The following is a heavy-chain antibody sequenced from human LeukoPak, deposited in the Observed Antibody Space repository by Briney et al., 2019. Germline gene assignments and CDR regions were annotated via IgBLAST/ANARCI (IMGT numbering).Heavy chain of an antibody. CDR1: GFTFSSYA. Sequence: GGSLRLSCAASGFTFSSYAMSWVRQAPGKGLEWVSAISGSGGSTYYADSVKGRFTISRDNSKNTLYLQMNSLRAEDAAVYYCAKDVASAYYDSSGYGAFDIWGQGTMVTVSS. J-gene: IGHJ3*02. D-gene: IGHD3-22*01. CDR2: ISGSGGST. CDR3: AKDVASAYYDSSGYGAFDI. V-gene: IGHV3-23*01.